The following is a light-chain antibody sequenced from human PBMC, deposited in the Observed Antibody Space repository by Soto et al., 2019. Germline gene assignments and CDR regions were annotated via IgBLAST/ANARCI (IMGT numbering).Light chain of an antibody. CDR3: CSYAGSSTYV. Sequence: QSALTQPASVSGSPGQSITISCTGTSSDVGSYNLVSWYQQHPGKAPKLMIYEVSKRPSGVPNRFSGSKSGNTASLTISGLQAEDEADYYCCSYAGSSTYVFGTGNKVTVL. V-gene: IGLV2-23*02. CDR1: SSDVGSYNL. CDR2: EVS. J-gene: IGLJ1*01.